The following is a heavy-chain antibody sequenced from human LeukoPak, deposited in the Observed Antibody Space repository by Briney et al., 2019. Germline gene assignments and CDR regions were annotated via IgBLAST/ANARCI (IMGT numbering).Heavy chain of an antibody. J-gene: IGHJ4*02. V-gene: IGHV4-31*03. CDR1: GGSISSGGHY. CDR3: ARVSYYGSAGYSKYYFDN. CDR2: MYHSGST. D-gene: IGHD3-22*01. Sequence: SQTLSLTCNVSGGSISSGGHYWSWLRQHPGKGLEWIGYMYHSGSTYYNPSLKSRVTISVDTSQNQFSLKLTSVTAADTAVYYCARVSYYGSAGYSKYYFDNWGQGTLVTVSS.